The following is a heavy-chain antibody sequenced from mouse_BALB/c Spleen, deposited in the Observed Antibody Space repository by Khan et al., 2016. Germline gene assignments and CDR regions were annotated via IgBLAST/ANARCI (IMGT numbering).Heavy chain of an antibody. CDR1: GYTLSSYW. V-gene: IGHV1-9*01. D-gene: IGHD2-14*01. CDR3: ARVVSVGATIMDY. J-gene: IGHJ4*01. CDR2: ILPGSGST. Sequence: QVQLQQSGAELMTPGASVKISCKATGYTLSSYWIEWVKQSPGHGLEWIGEILPGSGSTYYNEKFKGKATFTADTYSNTGYMQLSSLTSEDSAVSYSARVVSVGATIMDYWGQGTSVTVSS.